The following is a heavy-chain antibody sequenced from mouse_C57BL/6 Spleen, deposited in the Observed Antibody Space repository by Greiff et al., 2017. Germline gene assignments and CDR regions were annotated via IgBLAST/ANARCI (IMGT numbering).Heavy chain of an antibody. CDR2: ISSGSSTI. Sequence: EVQRVESGGGLVKPGGSLKLSCAASGFTFSDYGMHWVRQAPEKGLEWVAYISSGSSTIYYADTVKGRFTISSDNAKHTLFLQMTSLRSGDTAMYYCARDYGSSDWFAYWGQGTLVTVSA. J-gene: IGHJ3*01. CDR1: GFTFSDYG. V-gene: IGHV5-17*01. D-gene: IGHD1-1*01. CDR3: ARDYGSSDWFAY.